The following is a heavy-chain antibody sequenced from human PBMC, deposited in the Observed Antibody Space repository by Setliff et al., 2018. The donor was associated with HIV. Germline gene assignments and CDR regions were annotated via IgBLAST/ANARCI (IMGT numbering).Heavy chain of an antibody. CDR3: TRGGIYCGNDGCHRYFFDF. Sequence: ASVKVSCKTSGDLFTSYAFNWVRQAPGQGLEWMGWINTYNGHTNYAEKFQDRVTMTTDTSTRTVYMELRRLTSDDTALYYCTRGGIYCGNDGCHRYFFDFWGQGTRVTVSS. D-gene: IGHD2-21*01. V-gene: IGHV1-18*01. J-gene: IGHJ4*02. CDR1: GDLFTSYA. CDR2: INTYNGHT.